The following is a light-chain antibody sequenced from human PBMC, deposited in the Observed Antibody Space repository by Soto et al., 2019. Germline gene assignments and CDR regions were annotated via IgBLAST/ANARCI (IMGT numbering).Light chain of an antibody. CDR1: SSDVGGYNY. J-gene: IGLJ2*01. CDR3: SSYTSSSTLVV. CDR2: DVR. V-gene: IGLV2-14*01. Sequence: QSALTQPASVSGSPGQSITISCTGTSSDVGGYNYVSWYQQHPGKAPKLMIYDVRNRPSGVSNRFSCSKSGNTASLTISGLQAEDEADYHCSSYTSSSTLVVFGGGTKLTVL.